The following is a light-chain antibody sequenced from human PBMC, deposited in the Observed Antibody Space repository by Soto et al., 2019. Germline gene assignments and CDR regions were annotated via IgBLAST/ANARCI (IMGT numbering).Light chain of an antibody. CDR3: QQRSNWFLT. CDR1: QSVSSN. V-gene: IGKV3-11*01. J-gene: IGKJ4*01. Sequence: IVLTQSPATLSVSPGDRATLSCRASQSVSSNLAWYQQKPGQTPRLLIYGASTRATGVPPRFSGSRSGTDFTLTISSLEPEDFAVYYCQQRSNWFLTFGGGTKVDIK. CDR2: GAS.